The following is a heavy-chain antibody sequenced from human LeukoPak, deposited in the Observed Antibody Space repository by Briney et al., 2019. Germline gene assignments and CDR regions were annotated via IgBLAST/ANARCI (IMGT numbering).Heavy chain of an antibody. D-gene: IGHD3-10*01. CDR1: GFTFSSYA. J-gene: IGHJ6*02. V-gene: IGHV3-30-3*01. Sequence: GGALRLSCAASGFTFSSYAMSWVRQAPGKGLEWVAVISYDGSNKYYADSVKGRFTISRDNSKNTLYLQMNSLRAEDTAVYYCARDKLWFGEPRGMDVWGQGTTVTVSS. CDR3: ARDKLWFGEPRGMDV. CDR2: ISYDGSNK.